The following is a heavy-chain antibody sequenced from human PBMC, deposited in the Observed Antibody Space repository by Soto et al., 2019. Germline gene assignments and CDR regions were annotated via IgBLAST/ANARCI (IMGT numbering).Heavy chain of an antibody. J-gene: IGHJ5*02. CDR2: ISHSGIT. CDR1: GGSITSANW. V-gene: IGHV4-4*02. CDR3: ARVLRGWFDP. Sequence: SETLSLTCAVSGGSITSANWWTWVRQPPGGGLEWIGEISHSGITNYKASLKSRVTMSVDKTKNDVSLKLTSVTAADTAVYYCARVLRGWFDPWGQGTPVTVSS.